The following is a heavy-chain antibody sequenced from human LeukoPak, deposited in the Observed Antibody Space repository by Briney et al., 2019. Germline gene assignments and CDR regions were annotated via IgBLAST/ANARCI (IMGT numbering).Heavy chain of an antibody. Sequence: GGSLRLSCAASGFTFSSYGMHWVRQAPGKGLEWVAFIRYDGSNKYYADSVKGRFTISRDNSKNTLYLQMNSLRAEDTAVYYCAKESYYYGSGSYSGHFDYWGQGTLVTVSS. V-gene: IGHV3-30*02. CDR2: IRYDGSNK. J-gene: IGHJ4*02. D-gene: IGHD3-10*01. CDR3: AKESYYYGSGSYSGHFDY. CDR1: GFTFSSYG.